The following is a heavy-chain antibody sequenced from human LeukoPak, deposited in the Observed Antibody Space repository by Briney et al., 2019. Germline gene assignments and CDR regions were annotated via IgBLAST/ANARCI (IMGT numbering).Heavy chain of an antibody. V-gene: IGHV3-64*01. J-gene: IGHJ4*02. CDR3: AREGTTGTTDY. CDR1: GFTFSSYA. Sequence: PGGSLRLSCAASGFTFSSYAMHWVRHAPGKGLEDVSAISTNGGRTYYANSVKGRFTISRDNSKNTLYLQMGSLRAEDMAVYYCAREGTTGTTDYWGQGTLVTVSS. D-gene: IGHD1-1*01. CDR2: ISTNGGRT.